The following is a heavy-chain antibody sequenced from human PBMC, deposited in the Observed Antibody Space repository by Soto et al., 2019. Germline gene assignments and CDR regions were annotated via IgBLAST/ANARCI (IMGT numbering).Heavy chain of an antibody. J-gene: IGHJ4*02. CDR2: IYYAGST. V-gene: IGHV4-39*01. D-gene: IGHD3-22*01. CDR1: GGSISSSSYY. Sequence: PSETLSLTCTVSGGSISSSSYYWGWIRQPPGKGLEWIGSIYYAGSTTYSPSLKSRVTISLDTSKNQFSLKLDSVTAADTAVYYCARIGGYYQALDSWGQGTLVTVSS. CDR3: ARIGGYYQALDS.